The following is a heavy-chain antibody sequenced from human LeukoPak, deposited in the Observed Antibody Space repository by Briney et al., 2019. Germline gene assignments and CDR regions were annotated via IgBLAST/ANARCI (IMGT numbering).Heavy chain of an antibody. CDR2: INPNNGGT. CDR3: ARGSSSPVPNFDY. V-gene: IGHV1-2*02. J-gene: IGHJ4*02. CDR1: GYTFTGYY. D-gene: IGHD6-13*01. Sequence: ASMKVSCKASGYTFTGYYMHWVRQAPGQGLEWVGWINPNNGGTSYAQKFQGRLTMTRDTSIATAYMELPTLTSDDTAVYYCARGSSSPVPNFDYWGQGTLVTVSS.